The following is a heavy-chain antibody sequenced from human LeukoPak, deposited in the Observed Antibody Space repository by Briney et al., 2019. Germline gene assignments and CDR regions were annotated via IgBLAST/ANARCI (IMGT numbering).Heavy chain of an antibody. D-gene: IGHD1-26*01. Sequence: ASVKVSCKTSGYTFTDYYIHWVRQAPGQALEWMGWINPNIGASKYREKFQGRIAMTRDTSISTVYMQLTGLRSDDTALYYCLRGGAFDYWGQGILVTVSS. CDR2: INPNIGAS. V-gene: IGHV1-2*02. CDR1: GYTFTDYY. CDR3: LRGGAFDY. J-gene: IGHJ4*02.